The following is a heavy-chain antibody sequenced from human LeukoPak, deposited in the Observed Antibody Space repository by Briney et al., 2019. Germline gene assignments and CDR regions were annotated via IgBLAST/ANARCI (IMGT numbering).Heavy chain of an antibody. J-gene: IGHJ4*02. V-gene: IGHV1-2*02. CDR3: ARRATAAGYNIDY. CDR1: GYPFTDYY. CDR2: INPNSGGT. D-gene: IGHD5-24*01. Sequence: ASVKVFCKASGYPFTDYYIHWVRQAPGQGLEWMGWINPNSGGTNYAQKFQGRVTMTKETSITTAYMELSRQTSDDTAVYYCARRATAAGYNIDYWGQGTLVTVSS.